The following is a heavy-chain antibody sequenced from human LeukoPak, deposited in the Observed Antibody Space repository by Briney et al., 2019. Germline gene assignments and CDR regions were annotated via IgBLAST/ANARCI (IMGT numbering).Heavy chain of an antibody. J-gene: IGHJ4*02. D-gene: IGHD3-22*01. CDR3: ARDRGSYYDSSGYYYGY. V-gene: IGHV1-69*05. Sequence: ASVKVSCKASGGTFSSYAISWVRQAPGQGLGWMGRIIPIFGTANYAQKFQGRVTITTDESTSTAYMELSSLRSEDTAVYYCARDRGSYYDSSGYYYGYWGQGTLVTVSS. CDR2: IIPIFGTA. CDR1: GGTFSSYA.